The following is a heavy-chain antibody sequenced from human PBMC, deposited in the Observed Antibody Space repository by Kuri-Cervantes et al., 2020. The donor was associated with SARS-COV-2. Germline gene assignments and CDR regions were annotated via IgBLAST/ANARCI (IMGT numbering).Heavy chain of an antibody. J-gene: IGHJ6*03. CDR1: GYSSSVGYY. Sequence: SQTLSLTCAVSGYSSSVGYYWGWIRQPPGKGLEWIGSIYHSGSTYYNPSLKSRVTISVDTSKNQFSLKLSSVTAADTAVYYCASGRREIVVVPTDMGMDVWGKGTTVTVSS. V-gene: IGHV4-38-2*01. D-gene: IGHD2-2*01. CDR3: ASGRREIVVVPTDMGMDV. CDR2: IYHSGST.